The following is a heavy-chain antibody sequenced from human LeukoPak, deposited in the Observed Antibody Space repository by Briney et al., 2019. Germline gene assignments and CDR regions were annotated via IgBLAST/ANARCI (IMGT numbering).Heavy chain of an antibody. CDR2: ISAYNGNT. V-gene: IGHV1-18*01. Sequence: GASVKVSCKASGGTFSTHAISWVRQAPGQGLEWMGWISAYNGNTNYAQKLQGRVTMTTDTSTSTAYMELRSLRSDDTAVYYCARGYDFWSGYYTLDYWGQGTLVTVSS. J-gene: IGHJ4*02. D-gene: IGHD3-3*01. CDR3: ARGYDFWSGYYTLDY. CDR1: GGTFSTHA.